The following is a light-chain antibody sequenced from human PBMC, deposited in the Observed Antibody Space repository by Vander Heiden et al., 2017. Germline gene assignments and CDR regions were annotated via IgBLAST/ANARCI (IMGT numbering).Light chain of an antibody. J-gene: IGKJ1*01. V-gene: IGKV1-39*01. CDR2: DAS. Sequence: DIQLTQSPSSLSASVGERATITCRASQSISSYLDWYQQKPGKAPKLLVYDASNLQSGVPSRCSGSRSGTDFTLTISSLQPQDFATYYCQQSYSNPPWTFGQGTKVEIK. CDR1: QSISSY. CDR3: QQSYSNPPWT.